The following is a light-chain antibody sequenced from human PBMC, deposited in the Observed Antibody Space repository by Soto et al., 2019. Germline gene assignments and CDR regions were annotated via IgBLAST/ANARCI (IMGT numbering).Light chain of an antibody. Sequence: QSVLTQPASVSGSPGQSITISCTGTSSDVGDYNYVSWYQQHPGKAPKLLIYEVIKRPSGVSSRFSGSKSGNTASLTISGLQAEDEADYYCSSYTSSSTLMFGGGTKLTVL. J-gene: IGLJ3*02. CDR1: SSDVGDYNY. CDR3: SSYTSSSTLM. V-gene: IGLV2-14*01. CDR2: EVI.